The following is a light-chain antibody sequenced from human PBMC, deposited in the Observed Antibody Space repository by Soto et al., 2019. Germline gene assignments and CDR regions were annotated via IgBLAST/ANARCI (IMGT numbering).Light chain of an antibody. J-gene: IGKJ1*01. V-gene: IGKV1-5*03. CDR2: KPS. Sequence: DIQMTQSPSTLSASVGDRVTISCRASQSISNWFAWYQKKPGKAPTLLIYKPSSLESGVPSRFSGSGSGTESTHTISSVQPDVLATYYCQQYKSFPTFGQGTKVEIK. CDR3: QQYKSFPT. CDR1: QSISNW.